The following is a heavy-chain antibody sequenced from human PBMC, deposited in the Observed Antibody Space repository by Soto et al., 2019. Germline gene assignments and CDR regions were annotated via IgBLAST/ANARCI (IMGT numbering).Heavy chain of an antibody. D-gene: IGHD3-3*01. CDR1: GGSVSSGSYY. V-gene: IGHV4-61*01. J-gene: IGHJ6*02. Sequence: PSETLSLTCTVSGGSVSSGSYYWSWIRQPPGKGLEWIGYIYYSGSTNYNPSLKSRVTISVDTSKNQFSLKLSSVTAADTAVYYCARVTFFGVGYYYYYGMDVWGQGTTVTVSS. CDR2: IYYSGST. CDR3: ARVTFFGVGYYYYYGMDV.